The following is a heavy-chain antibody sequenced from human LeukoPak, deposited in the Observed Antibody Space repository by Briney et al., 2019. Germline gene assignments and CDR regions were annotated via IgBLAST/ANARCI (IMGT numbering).Heavy chain of an antibody. D-gene: IGHD5-18*01. CDR3: ASVAYSYGYYFDY. J-gene: IGHJ4*02. Sequence: RSETLSLTCTVSGGSISSSSYYWGWIRQPPGKGLEWIGSIFYGGGTYNNPSLKSRVTISVDTSKNQFSLKLSSVTAADTAVYYCASVAYSYGYYFDYWGQGTLVTVSS. CDR2: IFYGGGT. CDR1: GGSISSSSYY. V-gene: IGHV4-39*01.